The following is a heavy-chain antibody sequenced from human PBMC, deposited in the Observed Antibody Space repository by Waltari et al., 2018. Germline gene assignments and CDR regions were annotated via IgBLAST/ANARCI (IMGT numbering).Heavy chain of an antibody. CDR1: GFTFSSYD. D-gene: IGHD1-26*01. J-gene: IGHJ2*01. CDR3: AKEWERPGNWYFDL. CDR2: VDTACGT. Sequence: EVQLVESGGGLVQHGGSLSLSCTASGFTFSSYDMHWVRQVTGKGLEWVSGVDTACGTYYPGSVKGRFTISRENAKNSLYLQMNSLTAGDTAVYYCAKEWERPGNWYFDLWGRGTLVTVSS. V-gene: IGHV3-13*01.